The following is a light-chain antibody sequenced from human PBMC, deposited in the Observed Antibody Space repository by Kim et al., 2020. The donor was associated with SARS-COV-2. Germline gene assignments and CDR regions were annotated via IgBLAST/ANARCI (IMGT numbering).Light chain of an antibody. CDR3: LHYSRFPYT. Sequence: DIQMTQSPSTLSASVGDRVTITCRASQTISTWLAWYQQKPGKAPNLLIYLASTLESGVPSRFIGSGSGTEFTLTIDSLQPDDFATYYCLHYSRFPYTFGQGTKVDIK. V-gene: IGKV1-5*03. CDR1: QTISTW. J-gene: IGKJ2*01. CDR2: LAS.